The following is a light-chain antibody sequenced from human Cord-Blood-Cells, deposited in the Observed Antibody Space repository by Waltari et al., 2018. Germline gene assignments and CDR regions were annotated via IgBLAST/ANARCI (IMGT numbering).Light chain of an antibody. CDR1: QSISSD. V-gene: IGKV1-39*01. CDR3: QQSYSTPWT. J-gene: IGKJ1*01. CDR2: AAS. Sequence: DSHITPSPSSLSPSVGDIGPFTCRASQSISSDLNCYQQKPGKAPKPLIDAASSLQSGVPSRFSGSGSGTDFTLTISSLQPEDFATYYCQQSYSTPWTFGQGTKVEIK.